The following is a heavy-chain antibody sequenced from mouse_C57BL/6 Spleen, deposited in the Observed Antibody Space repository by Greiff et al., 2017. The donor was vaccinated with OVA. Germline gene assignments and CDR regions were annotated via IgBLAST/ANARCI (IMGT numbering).Heavy chain of an antibody. J-gene: IGHJ3*01. D-gene: IGHD1-1*01. Sequence: EVKLVESGPGLVKPSQSLSLTCSVTGYSITSGYYWNWIRQFPGNKLEWMGYISYDGSNNYNPSLKNRISITRDTSKNQFFLKLNSVTTEDTATYYCARALYGSSYGFAYWGQGTLVTVSA. CDR2: ISYDGSN. CDR1: GYSITSGYY. CDR3: ARALYGSSYGFAY. V-gene: IGHV3-6*01.